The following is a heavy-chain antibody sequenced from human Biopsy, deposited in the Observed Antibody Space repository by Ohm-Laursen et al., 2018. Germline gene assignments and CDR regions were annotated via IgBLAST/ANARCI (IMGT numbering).Heavy chain of an antibody. Sequence: SLRLSCTASGFTFSSYAMTWFRQAPGKGLEWVSTISGNSDIIYDTDSVKGRFTISRDNSKNTLYLQMNSPRADDTAVYYCALAAAQTVTHFDYWGQGTLVTVSS. CDR1: GFTFSSYA. J-gene: IGHJ4*02. V-gene: IGHV3-23*01. D-gene: IGHD4-17*01. CDR2: ISGNSDII. CDR3: ALAAAQTVTHFDY.